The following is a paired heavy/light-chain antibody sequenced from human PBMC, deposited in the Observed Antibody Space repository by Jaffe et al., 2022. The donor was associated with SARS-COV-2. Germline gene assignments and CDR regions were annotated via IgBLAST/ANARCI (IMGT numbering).Light chain of an antibody. CDR2: WAS. CDR3: QQYYSTPWT. Sequence: DIVMTQSPDSLAVSLGERATINCKSSQSVLYTSNNENSLAWYQQKPGQPPKLLVYWASTRESGVPDRFSGSGSGTDFTLTISSLQAEDVAVYYCQQYYSTPWTFGQGTKVEIK. J-gene: IGKJ1*01. V-gene: IGKV4-1*01. CDR1: QSVLYTSNNENS.
Heavy chain of an antibody. CDR2: FYYTGST. J-gene: IGHJ4*02. CDR3: ARHVKIGRKLNTFDY. Sequence: QLQLQESGPGLVKPSETLSLTCIVSGGSISSTSYYWGWIRQPPGKGLEWIGSFYYTGSTYYNPSLKSRVTMPVDTSKNQFSLRLSSVTAADTAVYYCARHVKIGRKLNTFDYWGQGSLVTVSS. V-gene: IGHV4-39*01. CDR1: GGSISSTSYY. D-gene: IGHD1-1*01.